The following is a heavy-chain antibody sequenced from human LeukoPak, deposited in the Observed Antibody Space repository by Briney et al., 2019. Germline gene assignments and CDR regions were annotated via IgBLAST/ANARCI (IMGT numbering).Heavy chain of an antibody. J-gene: IGHJ4*02. CDR3: ARRVPSGWYGLDY. D-gene: IGHD6-19*01. Sequence: ASVKVSCKVSGYTLTELSMHWVRQAPGKGLEWMGGFDPEDGETIYAQKFQGRVTMTRDTSTSTVYMELSSLRSEDTAVYYCARRVPSGWYGLDYWGQGTLVTVSS. CDR1: GYTLTELS. CDR2: FDPEDGET. V-gene: IGHV1-24*01.